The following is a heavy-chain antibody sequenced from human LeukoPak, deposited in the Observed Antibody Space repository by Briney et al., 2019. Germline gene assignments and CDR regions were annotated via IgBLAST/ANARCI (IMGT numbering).Heavy chain of an antibody. D-gene: IGHD6-13*01. Sequence: PSDTLSLTCAVYGGSFSVYYWLWISQPPGTGLEWIGGINHSGSTNYNPSLKSQVTIAVDTSKNQFSPKLSSVTAADTAVYYCARCRPSSSWYPADWFDPWGQGTLVTVSP. CDR3: ARCRPSSSWYPADWFDP. CDR2: INHSGST. V-gene: IGHV4-34*01. CDR1: GGSFSVYY. J-gene: IGHJ5*02.